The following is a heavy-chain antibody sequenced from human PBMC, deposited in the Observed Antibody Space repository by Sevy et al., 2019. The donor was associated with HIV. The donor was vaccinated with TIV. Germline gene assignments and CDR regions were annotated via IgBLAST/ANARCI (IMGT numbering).Heavy chain of an antibody. CDR1: GGSFSGYY. CDR2: INHSGFGKIYHSGRT. J-gene: IGHJ4*02. Sequence: SETLSLTCAVYGGSFSGYYWSWIRQPPGKGLEWIGEINHSGFGKIYHSGRTNYNPSLKRRVTIAVDTSKNQFSLMLSSVTDADTAVYYCARPGEQGLRYFDYWGQGTLVTVSS. CDR3: ARPGEQGLRYFDY. V-gene: IGHV4-34*01. D-gene: IGHD6-19*01.